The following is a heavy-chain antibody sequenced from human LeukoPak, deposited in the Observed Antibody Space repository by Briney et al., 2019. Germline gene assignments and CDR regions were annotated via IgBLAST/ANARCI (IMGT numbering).Heavy chain of an antibody. CDR3: ARDGAAMLSPYGMDV. J-gene: IGHJ6*02. Sequence: SETLSLTCTVSGGSFSTYYWSWIRQPPGKGLEWIGYIHYRGSTIYNPSLKSRVTISVDMSKNQFSLKVSSVTAADTAVYYCARDGAAMLSPYGMDVWGQGTTVTVSS. CDR2: IHYRGST. CDR1: GGSFSTYY. D-gene: IGHD3-16*01. V-gene: IGHV4-59*01.